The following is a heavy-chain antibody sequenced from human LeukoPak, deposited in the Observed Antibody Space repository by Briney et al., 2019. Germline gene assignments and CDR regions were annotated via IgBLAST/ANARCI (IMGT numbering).Heavy chain of an antibody. CDR1: GFTFSSYW. CDR2: IKKDGSEK. Sequence: GGSLRLSCAASGFTFSSYWMSWVRQAPGKGLEWVANIKKDGSEKYYVDAVKGRFTISRDNAKTSLYLQMNSLRVEDTAVYYCARDLSGVTGYTYGRGTDYWGQGTLVTVSS. J-gene: IGHJ4*02. CDR3: ARDLSGVTGYTYGRGTDY. V-gene: IGHV3-7*01. D-gene: IGHD5-18*01.